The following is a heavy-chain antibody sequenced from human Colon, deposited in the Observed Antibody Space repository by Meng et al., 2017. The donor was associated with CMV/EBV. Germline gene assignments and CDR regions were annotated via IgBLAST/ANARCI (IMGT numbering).Heavy chain of an antibody. J-gene: IGHJ4*02. CDR2: IKSMIDGGTT. CDR1: GFSFSNAW. V-gene: IGHV3-15*01. CDR3: TTGSVCVGDCFSGKLDY. D-gene: IGHD2-21*02. Sequence: EVQLVESXXGLVKPGGSLRLSCAASGFSFSNAWMSWVRQAPGKGLEWVGRIKSMIDGGTTDYPAPVKGRFTISRDDSKNMLYLQMSSLKIEDTAVYYCTTGSVCVGDCFSGKLDYWGQGNLVTVSS.